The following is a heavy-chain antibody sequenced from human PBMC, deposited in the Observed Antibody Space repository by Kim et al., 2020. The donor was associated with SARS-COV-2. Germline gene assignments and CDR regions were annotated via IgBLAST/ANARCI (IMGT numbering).Heavy chain of an antibody. CDR3: ARDFGIYCSSTSCNDAFDI. CDR2: IYYSGST. CDR1: GGSISSYY. D-gene: IGHD2-2*01. Sequence: SETLSLTCTVSGGSISSYYWSWIRQPPGKGLEWIGYIYYSGSTNYNPSLKSRVTISVDTSKNQFSLKLSSVTAADTAVYYCARDFGIYCSSTSCNDAFDIWGQGTMVTVSS. V-gene: IGHV4-59*01. J-gene: IGHJ3*02.